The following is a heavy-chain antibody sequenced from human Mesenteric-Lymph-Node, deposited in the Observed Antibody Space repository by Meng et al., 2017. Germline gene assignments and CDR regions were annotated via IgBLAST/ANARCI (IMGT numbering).Heavy chain of an antibody. Sequence: ASVKVSCKASGYTFTSYAMHWVRQAPGQRLEWMGWINAGNGNTKYSQKFQGRVTITRDTSASTAYMELSRLSSEDTAVYYCARSYSSGWYDLLFDYWGQGTLVTVSS. CDR1: GYTFTSYA. D-gene: IGHD6-19*01. CDR2: INAGNGNT. CDR3: ARSYSSGWYDLLFDY. V-gene: IGHV1-3*01. J-gene: IGHJ4*02.